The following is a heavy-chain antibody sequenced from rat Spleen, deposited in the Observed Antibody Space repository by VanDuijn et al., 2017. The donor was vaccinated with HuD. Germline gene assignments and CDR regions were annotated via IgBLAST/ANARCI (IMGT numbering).Heavy chain of an antibody. D-gene: IGHD1-4*01. CDR3: SPLPGRNFAY. V-gene: IGHV5-22*01. Sequence: EVQLVESDGGLVQPGRSLKLSCAASGFTFSDYYMAWVRQAPKKGLEWVASISPSGTGTYYRDSVKGRFTVSRDNAKSTLYLQMDSLRSEDTATYYCSPLPGRNFAYWGQGVVVTVSS. CDR1: GFTFSDYY. J-gene: IGHJ2*01. CDR2: ISPSGTGT.